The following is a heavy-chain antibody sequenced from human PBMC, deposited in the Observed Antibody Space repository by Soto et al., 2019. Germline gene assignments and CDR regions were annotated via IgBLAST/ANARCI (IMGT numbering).Heavy chain of an antibody. V-gene: IGHV3-74*01. Sequence: GGSLRLSCAASGFSFRSYSMHWVRQAPGKGLLWVSHINSDGSGIDYADSVRGRFTVSRDNAKNTLYLQMNSLRAEDTAMYYCARDLVTTTGNWFDPWGQGTLVTVSS. D-gene: IGHD6-6*01. CDR1: GFSFRSYS. CDR3: ARDLVTTTGNWFDP. CDR2: INSDGSGI. J-gene: IGHJ5*02.